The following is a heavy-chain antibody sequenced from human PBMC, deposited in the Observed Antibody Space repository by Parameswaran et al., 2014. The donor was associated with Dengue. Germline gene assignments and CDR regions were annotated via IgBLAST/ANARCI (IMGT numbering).Heavy chain of an antibody. D-gene: IGHD3-3*01. CDR2: IYYSGST. CDR3: ARAMYYDFWSGFDY. V-gene: IGHV4-31*02. J-gene: IGHJ4*02. Sequence: VRQAPGKGLEWIGYIYYSGSTYYNPSLKSRVTISVDTSKNQFSLKLSSVTAADTAVYYCARAMYYDFWSGFDYWGQGTLVTVSS.